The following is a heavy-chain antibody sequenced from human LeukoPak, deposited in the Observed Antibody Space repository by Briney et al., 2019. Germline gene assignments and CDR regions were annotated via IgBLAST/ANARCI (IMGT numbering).Heavy chain of an antibody. CDR3: ARVLRYCSGGNCYSGGLGYMDV. D-gene: IGHD2-15*01. CDR1: GFTFSSDW. V-gene: IGHV3-7*01. CDR2: INPDGSEK. Sequence: GGSLRLSCAVSGFTFSSDWMIWVRQAPGKGLEWVANINPDGSEKNYVDSVRGRFTISRDNAKNSLDLQMNSLRVEDTAVYYCARVLRYCSGGNCYSGGLGYMDVWGKGTTVTISS. J-gene: IGHJ6*03.